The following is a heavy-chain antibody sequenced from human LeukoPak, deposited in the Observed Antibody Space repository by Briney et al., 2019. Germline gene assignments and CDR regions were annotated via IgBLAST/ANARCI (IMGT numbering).Heavy chain of an antibody. CDR2: IYHSGRT. Sequence: PSETLSLTCTVSGGSISSGYYWGWIRQPPGKGLEWIGSIYHSGRTFYNPSLKSRVTISVDTSKNQFSLKLTSVTAADTAVYYCARVDGSGSYYDYFDYWGQGTLVTVSS. CDR1: GGSISSGYY. V-gene: IGHV4-38-2*02. D-gene: IGHD3-10*01. J-gene: IGHJ4*02. CDR3: ARVDGSGSYYDYFDY.